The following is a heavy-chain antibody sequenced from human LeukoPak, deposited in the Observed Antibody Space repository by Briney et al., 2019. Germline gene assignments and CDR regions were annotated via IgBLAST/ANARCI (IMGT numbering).Heavy chain of an antibody. V-gene: IGHV3-33*01. CDR2: MWYDGSNK. J-gene: IGHJ4*02. CDR3: ARCLYYGSGSYEYYFDY. D-gene: IGHD3-10*01. CDR1: GFTFSSYG. Sequence: GGSLRLSCAASGFTFSSYGMHWVRQAPGKGLEWVAVMWYDGSNKYYADSVKGRFTISRDNSKNTLYLQMNSLRAEDTAVYYCARCLYYGSGSYEYYFDYWGQGTLVTVSS.